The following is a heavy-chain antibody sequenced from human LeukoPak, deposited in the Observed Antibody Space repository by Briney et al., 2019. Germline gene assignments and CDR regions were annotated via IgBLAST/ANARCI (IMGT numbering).Heavy chain of an antibody. D-gene: IGHD2-2*01. CDR3: ARRLTQYDCFDP. J-gene: IGHJ5*02. CDR1: GDSASSNSVT. Sequence: SQTLSLTCAISGDSASSNSVTWNWIRQSPSRGLEWLGRTYYRSTWYYDYAVSVRGRITVNPDTSKNQFSLHLNSVTPEDTAVYYCARRLTQYDCFDPWGQGILVTVSS. CDR2: TYYRSTWYY. V-gene: IGHV6-1*01.